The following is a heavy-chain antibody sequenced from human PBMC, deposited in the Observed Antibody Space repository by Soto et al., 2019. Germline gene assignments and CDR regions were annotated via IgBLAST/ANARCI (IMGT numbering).Heavy chain of an antibody. J-gene: IGHJ6*03. CDR2: IYYSGST. D-gene: IGHD2-2*01. CDR1: GGAISSGGYY. Sequence: QVQLQESGPGLVKPSQTLSLTCTVSGGAISSGGYYWSWIRQHPGKGLEWIGYIYYSGSTYYNPSLKSRVTISLDTSKNQFALNLSSVTAADTAVYYCVSVRRGVPPATPAYYYYYMDVWGNGTTVTVSS. V-gene: IGHV4-31*03. CDR3: VSVRRGVPPATPAYYYYYMDV.